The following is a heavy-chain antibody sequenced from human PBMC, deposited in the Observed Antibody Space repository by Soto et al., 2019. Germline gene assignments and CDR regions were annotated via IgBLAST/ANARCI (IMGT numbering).Heavy chain of an antibody. CDR3: ARYNHYGMDV. CDR1: GGSISSYY. J-gene: IGHJ6*02. V-gene: IGHV4-59*01. CDR2: IYYSGST. D-gene: IGHD1-20*01. Sequence: SQTLSLTCTVSGGSISSYYWSWIRQPPGKGLEWIGYIYYSGSTNYNPSLKSRVTISVDTSKNQFSLKLSSVTAADTAVYYCARYNHYGMDVWGQGTTVTVSS.